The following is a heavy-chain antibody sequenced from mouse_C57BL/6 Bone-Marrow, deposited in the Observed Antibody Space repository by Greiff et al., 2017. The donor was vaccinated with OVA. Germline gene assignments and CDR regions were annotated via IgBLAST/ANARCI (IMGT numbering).Heavy chain of an antibody. D-gene: IGHD2-1*01. CDR3: AKLYGNYVDYYAMDY. V-gene: IGHV1-81*01. Sequence: VQLQQSGAEPARPGASVKLSCKASGYTFTSYGISWVKQRTGQGLEWIGEIYPRSGNTYYNEKFKGKATLTADKSSSTAYMELRSLTSEDSAVYFCAKLYGNYVDYYAMDYWGQGTSVTVSS. CDR2: IYPRSGNT. CDR1: GYTFTSYG. J-gene: IGHJ4*01.